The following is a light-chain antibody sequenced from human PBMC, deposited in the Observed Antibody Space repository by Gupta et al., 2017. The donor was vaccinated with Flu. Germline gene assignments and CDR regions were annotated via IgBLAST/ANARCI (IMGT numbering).Light chain of an antibody. CDR3: AAADDRRNRCV. J-gene: IGLJ1*01. CDR2: SYD. V-gene: IGLV1-44*01. CDR1: SSNIGSNT. Sequence: SVLTQPPSASGPPGQRVTLSCSGGSSNIGSNTVNWYQHLPETAPKLLIFSYDQRPSAVPARFSGSNYATSATVTTTWLHTEDEGDYYCAAADDRRNRCVFGTGTKITV.